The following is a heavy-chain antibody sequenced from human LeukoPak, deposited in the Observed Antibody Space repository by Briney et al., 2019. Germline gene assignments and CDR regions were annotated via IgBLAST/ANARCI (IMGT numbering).Heavy chain of an antibody. J-gene: IGHJ4*02. D-gene: IGHD4-11*01. CDR3: ASHQHKTTVTIDY. V-gene: IGHV4-34*01. CDR1: GGSFSGYY. Sequence: SETLSLTCAVYGGSFSGYYWSWIRQPPGKGLEWIGEINHSGSTNYNPSLKSRVTISVDTSKNQFSLNLSSVTAADTAMYYCASHQHKTTVTIDYWGQGTLVTVSS. CDR2: INHSGST.